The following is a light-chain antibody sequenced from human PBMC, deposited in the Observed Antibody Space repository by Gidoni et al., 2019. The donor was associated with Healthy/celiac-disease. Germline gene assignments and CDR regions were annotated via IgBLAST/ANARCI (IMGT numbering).Light chain of an antibody. CDR1: QSSSSW. CDR3: QQYNSYSVT. Sequence: DIQMTQSPSTLSASVGDRVTITCRASQSSSSWLAWYQQQPGKAPKLLIYKASSLESGVPSRFSGSGSGTEFTLTISSLQPDDFATYYCQQYNSYSVTFGQGTKVEIK. CDR2: KAS. J-gene: IGKJ1*01. V-gene: IGKV1-5*03.